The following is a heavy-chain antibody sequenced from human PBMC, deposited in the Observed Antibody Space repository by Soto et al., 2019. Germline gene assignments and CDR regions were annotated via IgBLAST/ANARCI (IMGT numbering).Heavy chain of an antibody. CDR2: IYYSGST. D-gene: IGHD6-19*01. CDR3: ARHVNLPLDGTGFHS. Sequence: SETLSLTCTVSGGSISSGDSYWSWIRQPPGKGLEWIGYIYYSGSTYYNPSLKSRVTISVDTSKNQFSLKLSSVTAADTAVYYCARHVNLPLDGTGFHSWGRRTVVT. CDR1: GGSISSGDSY. V-gene: IGHV4-30-4*01. J-gene: IGHJ4*02.